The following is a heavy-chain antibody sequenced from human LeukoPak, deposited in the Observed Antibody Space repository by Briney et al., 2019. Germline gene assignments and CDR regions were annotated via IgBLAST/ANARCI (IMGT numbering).Heavy chain of an antibody. CDR1: GFIFSSYS. Sequence: GGSLRLSCAASGFIFSSYSMNWVRQAPGKGLEWVSYISGASSAIFYADSVRGRFTISRDNAKNSLYLEMNSLRAEDTAVYYCARNKYDSSGRRFDYWGQGTLVTVSS. CDR3: ARNKYDSSGRRFDY. CDR2: ISGASSAI. D-gene: IGHD3-22*01. V-gene: IGHV3-48*01. J-gene: IGHJ4*02.